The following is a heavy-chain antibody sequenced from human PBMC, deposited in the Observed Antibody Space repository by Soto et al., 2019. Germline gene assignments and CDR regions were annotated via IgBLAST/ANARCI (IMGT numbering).Heavy chain of an antibody. D-gene: IGHD2-15*01. J-gene: IGHJ5*02. CDR3: VRGGGGGLFDP. CDR2: ISPGSRYP. Sequence: LRLSCAGSGFTFGYSYMSWIRQAPGKGLEWLSYISPGSRYPAYADSVKGRFTISRDNAKRSLYLQMMSLTAEDTAIYYCVRGGGGGLFDPWGQGTMVTVSS. CDR1: GFTFGYSY. V-gene: IGHV3-11*06.